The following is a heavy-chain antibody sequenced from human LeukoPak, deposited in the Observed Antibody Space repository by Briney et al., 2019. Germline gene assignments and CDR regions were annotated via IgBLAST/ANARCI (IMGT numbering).Heavy chain of an antibody. CDR1: GFTVSSNY. V-gene: IGHV3-53*01. Sequence: GGSLRLSCAASGFTVSSNYMSWVRQAPGKGLEWVSVIYSGGSTYYADSVKGRFTISRDNSKNTLYLQMNSLRAEDTAVYYCAKDLRYFDWLPYFDYWGQGTLVTVSS. CDR2: IYSGGST. CDR3: AKDLRYFDWLPYFDY. J-gene: IGHJ4*02. D-gene: IGHD3-9*01.